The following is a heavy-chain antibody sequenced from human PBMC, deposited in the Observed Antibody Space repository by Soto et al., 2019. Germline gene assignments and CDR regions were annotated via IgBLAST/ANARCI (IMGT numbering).Heavy chain of an antibody. D-gene: IGHD6-13*01. V-gene: IGHV4-39*06. CDR2: IYHTGST. CDR3: ARTWGGDSSSWYVPYRNWFDP. Sequence: SETLSLTCTVSNASISNPIYYWGWIRQPPGKGLEWIGSIYHTGSTNYNPSLQGRVTISLDTSKNQFPLKLSSVTAADTAVYYCARTWGGDSSSWYVPYRNWFDPWGQGTLVTVSS. CDR1: NASISNPIYY. J-gene: IGHJ5*02.